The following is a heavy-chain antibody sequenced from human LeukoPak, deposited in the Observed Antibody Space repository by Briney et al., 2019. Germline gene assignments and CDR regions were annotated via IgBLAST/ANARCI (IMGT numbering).Heavy chain of an antibody. Sequence: PSETLSLTCTVSDGSISSSGYYWAWIRQPPGKGLEWLGSIYYRGNTYYNPSLKSRVTISVDTSKNQFSLKLISVTAADTAVYYCASQFGYSYYFDYWGQEILVTVSS. CDR3: ASQFGYSYYFDY. J-gene: IGHJ4*01. V-gene: IGHV4-39*07. CDR1: DGSISSSGYY. CDR2: IYYRGNT. D-gene: IGHD5-18*01.